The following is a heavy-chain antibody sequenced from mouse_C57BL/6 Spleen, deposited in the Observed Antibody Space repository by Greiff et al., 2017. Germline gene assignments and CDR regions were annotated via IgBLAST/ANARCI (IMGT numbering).Heavy chain of an antibody. CDR3: ARKVGRYAMDY. CDR2: INPGSGGT. V-gene: IGHV1-54*01. CDR1: GYAFTNYL. Sequence: QVQLQQSGAELVRPGTSVKVSCKASGYAFTNYLIAWVKQRPGQGLEWIGVINPGSGGTKYNEKFKGKATLTADQSSRTAYMQLSSLTSEDSAVYFCARKVGRYAMDYWGQGTSVTVSA. D-gene: IGHD4-1*01. J-gene: IGHJ4*01.